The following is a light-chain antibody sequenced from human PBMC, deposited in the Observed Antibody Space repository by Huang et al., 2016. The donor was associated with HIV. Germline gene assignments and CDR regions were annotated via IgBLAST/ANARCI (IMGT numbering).Light chain of an antibody. V-gene: IGKV3-15*01. CDR1: ESVSTN. Sequence: EIVMTQSPAPLSVSPGDGATLSCRASESVSTNLARYQQKPGQAPSLLIYGASTRAAGIPDTFSGSGSATEFSLTISSLQSEDFAFYHCQQYNTWPWTFGQGTKVEI. CDR2: GAS. J-gene: IGKJ1*01. CDR3: QQYNTWPWT.